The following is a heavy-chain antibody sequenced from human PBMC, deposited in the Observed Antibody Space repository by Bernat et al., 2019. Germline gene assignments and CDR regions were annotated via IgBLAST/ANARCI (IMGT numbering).Heavy chain of an antibody. V-gene: IGHV3-30*19. Sequence: QVQLVESGGGVVQPGRSLRLSCAASGFTFSSYGMHWVRQAPGKGLEWVAVIWYDGSNKYHSDSVKGRFTISRDNSKNTLYMQMNSLRAEDTAVYYCARANLGFCSGGSCKNYYYFGMDVWGQGTTVTVSS. J-gene: IGHJ6*02. D-gene: IGHD2-15*01. CDR2: IWYDGSNK. CDR3: ARANLGFCSGGSCKNYYYFGMDV. CDR1: GFTFSSYG.